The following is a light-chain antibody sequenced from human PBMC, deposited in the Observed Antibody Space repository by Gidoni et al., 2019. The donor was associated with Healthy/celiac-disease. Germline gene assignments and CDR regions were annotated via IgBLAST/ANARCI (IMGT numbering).Light chain of an antibody. Sequence: IVLTQSPATLSLSPGERATLSCRASQSVSSYLAWYQQKPGQAPRLLIYDASNRATGIPARFSGSGSGTDFTLTISSLEPEDFAVYYCQQRSNWHMYTFGQGTKLEIK. CDR1: QSVSSY. CDR3: QQRSNWHMYT. J-gene: IGKJ2*01. CDR2: DAS. V-gene: IGKV3-11*01.